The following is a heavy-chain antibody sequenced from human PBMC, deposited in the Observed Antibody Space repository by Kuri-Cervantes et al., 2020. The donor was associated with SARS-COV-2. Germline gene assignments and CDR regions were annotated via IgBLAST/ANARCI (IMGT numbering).Heavy chain of an antibody. V-gene: IGHV1-24*01. CDR3: ARDPRFWSGYPETYYFDY. D-gene: IGHD3-3*01. CDR2: FDPEDGET. CDR1: GYTLTELS. Sequence: ASVKVSCKVSGYTLTELSMHWVRQAPGKGLEWMGGFDPEDGETIYAQKFQGRVTMTRDTSTSTVYMELSSLRSEDTAVYYCARDPRFWSGYPETYYFDYWGQGTLVTVSS. J-gene: IGHJ4*02.